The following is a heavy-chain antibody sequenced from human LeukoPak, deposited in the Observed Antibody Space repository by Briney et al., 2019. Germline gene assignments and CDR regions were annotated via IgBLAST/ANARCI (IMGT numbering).Heavy chain of an antibody. CDR1: GYTFTDYY. J-gene: IGHJ4*02. D-gene: IGHD2-2*01. CDR3: ARANFLYCSSSTCLFDY. CDR2: IYPNDGDT. Sequence: ASVKLSCKASGYTFTDYYMHWMRQAPGQGFEWMGCIYPNDGDTNYAQKFQGRVTMTRDTSISTAHMELSRLRSDDTAVYYCARANFLYCSSSTCLFDYWGQGTLVTVSS. V-gene: IGHV1-2*02.